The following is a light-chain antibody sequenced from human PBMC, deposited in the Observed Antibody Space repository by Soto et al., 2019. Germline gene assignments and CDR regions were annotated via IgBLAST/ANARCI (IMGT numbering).Light chain of an antibody. V-gene: IGKV3-15*01. CDR2: SSS. J-gene: IGKJ1*01. CDR1: QSVSSD. Sequence: DIVMTQSPATLSVSPGETATLSCRASQSVSSDLAWYQQKPGKSPRLLIYSSSTRGTGIPARFSGSGFGTEFSLIISSLQSEDFALYCCLQYDNWPRTFGQGTRVEIK. CDR3: LQYDNWPRT.